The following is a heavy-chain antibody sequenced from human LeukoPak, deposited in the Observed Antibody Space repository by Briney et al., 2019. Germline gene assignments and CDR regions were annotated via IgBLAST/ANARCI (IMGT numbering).Heavy chain of an antibody. CDR3: ARVTIQNWFDP. CDR1: GGTFTIYA. D-gene: IGHD3-3*01. Sequence: SVTVSCKASGGTFTIYAISWVRQAPGQGLEWIGGIIPIFGTANYAQKFQGRVTITTDESTSTAYMELSSLRSEDTAVYYCARVTIQNWFDPWGQGTLVTVSS. CDR2: IIPIFGTA. V-gene: IGHV1-69*05. J-gene: IGHJ5*02.